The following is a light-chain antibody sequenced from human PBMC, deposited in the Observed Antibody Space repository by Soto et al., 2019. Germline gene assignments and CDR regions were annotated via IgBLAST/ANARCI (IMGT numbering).Light chain of an antibody. J-gene: IGKJ5*01. CDR3: QNYNLALPT. CDR1: QPISGF. Sequence: DIQMTQSPSSLPASLGDRVTISCRASQPISGFLAWYQQRPVEVPRLLIHTASVLQSGVPSRFSGSGSKTNFTLTISSLQPEDVATYYCQNYNLALPTFGQGTRLEIK. V-gene: IGKV1-27*01. CDR2: TAS.